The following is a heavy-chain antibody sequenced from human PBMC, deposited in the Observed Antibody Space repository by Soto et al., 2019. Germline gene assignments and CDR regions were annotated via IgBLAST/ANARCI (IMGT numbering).Heavy chain of an antibody. Sequence: GASVKVSCKASGGTFSSYAISWVRQAPGQGLEWMGGITPIFGTANYAQKFQGRVTITADESTSTAYMELSSLRSEDTAVYYCARWYNWNYWFDPWGQGTLVTVSS. CDR1: GGTFSSYA. CDR2: ITPIFGTA. D-gene: IGHD1-7*01. V-gene: IGHV1-69*13. J-gene: IGHJ5*02. CDR3: ARWYNWNYWFDP.